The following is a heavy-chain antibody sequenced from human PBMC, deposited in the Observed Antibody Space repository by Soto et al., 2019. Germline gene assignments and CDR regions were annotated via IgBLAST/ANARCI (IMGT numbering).Heavy chain of an antibody. D-gene: IGHD3-22*01. J-gene: IGHJ6*02. Sequence: GGSLRLSCAASGFPFSSHAMSLVRQSPGKGLEWVSAIGGSGGSTYYADSVKGRFTISRDNSKNTLFLQMNSLRAEDTAVYYCAKDPYYYDNSEMDVWGQGTTVTVSS. CDR3: AKDPYYYDNSEMDV. CDR1: GFPFSSHA. V-gene: IGHV3-23*01. CDR2: IGGSGGST.